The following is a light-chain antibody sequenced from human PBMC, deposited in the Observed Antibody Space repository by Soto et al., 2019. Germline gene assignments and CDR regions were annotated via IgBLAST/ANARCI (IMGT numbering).Light chain of an antibody. Sequence: EMVMTQSPATLSVSPGERATLSCRASQSVSSNLAWYQQKPGQAPRLLIYGASTRATGIPDRFSGSGSGTDFTLTIMRLEPEDFAVYYCQYYGTSSWTFGQGTKVDIK. CDR3: QYYGTSSWT. CDR2: GAS. J-gene: IGKJ1*01. CDR1: QSVSSN. V-gene: IGKV3-20*01.